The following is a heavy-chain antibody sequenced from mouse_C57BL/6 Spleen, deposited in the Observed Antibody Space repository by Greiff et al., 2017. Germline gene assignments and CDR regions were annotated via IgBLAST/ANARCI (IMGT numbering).Heavy chain of an antibody. CDR2: ISSGGSYT. Sequence: EVKLQESGGDLVKPGGSLKLSCAASGFTFSSYGMSWVRQTPDKRLEWVATISSGGSYTYYPDSVKGRFTISRDNAKNTLYLQMSSLKSEDTAMYYCARQTAQARYYFDYGGQGTTLTVSS. CDR3: ARQTAQARYYFDY. V-gene: IGHV5-6*01. D-gene: IGHD3-2*02. CDR1: GFTFSSYG. J-gene: IGHJ2*01.